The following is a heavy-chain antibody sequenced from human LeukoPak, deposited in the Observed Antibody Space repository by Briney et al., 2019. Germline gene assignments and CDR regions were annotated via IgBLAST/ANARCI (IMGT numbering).Heavy chain of an antibody. Sequence: GGSLKFSFEPPGFTAISNYISWFGQVQGKGLEWASVIYSGGSTYYADSVKGRFTISRDNSKNTLYLQMNSLRAEDTAVYYCARGLRSSGWSLFDYWGQGTLVTVSS. CDR2: IYSGGST. D-gene: IGHD6-19*01. J-gene: IGHJ4*02. V-gene: IGHV3-66*01. CDR3: ARGLRSSGWSLFDY. CDR1: GFTAISNY.